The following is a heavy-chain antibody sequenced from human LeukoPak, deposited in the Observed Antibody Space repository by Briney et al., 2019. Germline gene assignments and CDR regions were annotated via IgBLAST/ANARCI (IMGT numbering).Heavy chain of an antibody. CDR1: GFTLSSYG. D-gene: IGHD3-9*01. V-gene: IGHV3-30*18. J-gene: IGHJ4*02. Sequence: PGRSLRLSCAASGFTLSSYGMHWVRQAPGKGLEWVAVISYDGSNKNYADSVKGRFTISRDNSKNTLYLQMNSLRAEDTAVYYCAKEGGYYDILSNPYYFDYWGQGTLVTVSS. CDR3: AKEGGYYDILSNPYYFDY. CDR2: ISYDGSNK.